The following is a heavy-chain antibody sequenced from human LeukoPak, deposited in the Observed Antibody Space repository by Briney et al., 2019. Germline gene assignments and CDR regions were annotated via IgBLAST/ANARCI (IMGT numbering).Heavy chain of an antibody. Sequence: GASVKVSCKASGGTFSRYAISWVRQAPGQGLEWMGGIIPIFGTANYAQKFQGRVTITADESTSTAYMELSSLRSEDTAVYYCASSPEGGGDYEPFDYWGQGTLVTVSS. J-gene: IGHJ4*02. CDR3: ASSPEGGGDYEPFDY. D-gene: IGHD4-17*01. CDR2: IIPIFGTA. CDR1: GGTFSRYA. V-gene: IGHV1-69*13.